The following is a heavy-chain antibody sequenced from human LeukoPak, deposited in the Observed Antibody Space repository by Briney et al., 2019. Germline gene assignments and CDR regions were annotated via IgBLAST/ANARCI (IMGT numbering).Heavy chain of an antibody. V-gene: IGHV3-23*01. D-gene: IGHD3-10*01. CDR3: AKAGYGSGSYYTLSHFDY. CDR2: IGGSRGST. J-gene: IGHJ4*02. Sequence: GGSLRLSCAASGFTFRSYAMSWVRQAPGKGLKWVSAIGGSRGSTYYADSVKDRFTIYRDNSKNTLYLQMNSLRAEDTAVYYCAKAGYGSGSYYTLSHFDYWGQGTLVTVSS. CDR1: GFTFRSYA.